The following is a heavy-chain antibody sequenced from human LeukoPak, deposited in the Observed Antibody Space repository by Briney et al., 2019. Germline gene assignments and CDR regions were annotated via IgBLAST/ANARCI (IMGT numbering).Heavy chain of an antibody. CDR2: ISYGASNK. V-gene: IGHV3-30*09. CDR3: ARDGPMGN. Sequence: PGRSLRLSCAASGFTFSSYAMHWVRQAPGKGLEWVAGISYGASNKYYADSVKGRFAISRDNSKNTLYPQLNSLRAEDTAVYYCARDGPMGNWGQGTLVTVSS. CDR1: GFTFSSYA. D-gene: IGHD3-10*01. J-gene: IGHJ4*02.